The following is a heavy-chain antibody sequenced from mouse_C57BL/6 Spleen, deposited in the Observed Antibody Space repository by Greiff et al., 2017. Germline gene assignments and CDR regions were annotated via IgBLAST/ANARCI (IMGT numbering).Heavy chain of an antibody. CDR1: GYTFTSYW. CDR2: IYPGNSDT. J-gene: IGHJ1*03. D-gene: IGHD1-1*01. Sequence: EVQLQQSGTVLARPGASVKMSCKTSGYTFTSYWMHWVKQRPGQGLEWIGAIYPGNSDTSYNQKFKGKAKLTAVTSASTAYMELSSLTNEDSAVYYCTRKSTTVVATGDWYFDVWGTGTTVTVSS. CDR3: TRKSTTVVATGDWYFDV. V-gene: IGHV1-5*01.